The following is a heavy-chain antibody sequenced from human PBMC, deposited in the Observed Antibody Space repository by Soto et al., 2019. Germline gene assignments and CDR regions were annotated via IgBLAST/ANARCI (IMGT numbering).Heavy chain of an antibody. V-gene: IGHV3-23*01. CDR2: ISGSGGST. Sequence: GGSLRLSCAASGITFRNYAMSWVRQAPGKGLEWFSSISGSGGSTYYADPVKGRFTISRDNSQNPLFLQMKRLTVDDTALYYCTAPRDEYGSGVSWFTYGMDSWGQGTTGTVSS. J-gene: IGHJ6*02. CDR3: TAPRDEYGSGVSWFTYGMDS. CDR1: GITFRNYA. D-gene: IGHD3-10*01.